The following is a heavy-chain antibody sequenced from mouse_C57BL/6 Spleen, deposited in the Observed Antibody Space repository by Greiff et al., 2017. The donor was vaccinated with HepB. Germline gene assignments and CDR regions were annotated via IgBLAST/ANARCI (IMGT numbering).Heavy chain of an antibody. CDR2: IYPGDGDT. V-gene: IGHV1-80*01. CDR3: ARMEDYDGSDY. J-gene: IGHJ2*01. D-gene: IGHD1-2*01. CDR1: GYAFSSYW. Sequence: VQLQESGAELVKPGASVKISCKASGYAFSSYWMNWVKQRPGKGLEWIGQIYPGDGDTNYNGKFKGKATLTADKSSSTAYMQLSSLTSEDSAVYFCARMEDYDGSDYWGQGTTLTVSS.